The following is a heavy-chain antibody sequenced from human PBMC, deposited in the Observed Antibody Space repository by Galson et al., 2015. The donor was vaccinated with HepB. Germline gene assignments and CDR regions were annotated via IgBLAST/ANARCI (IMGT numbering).Heavy chain of an antibody. Sequence: CAISGDSVSSNSAAWNWIRQSPSRGLEWLGRTYYRSKWYNDYAVSVKSRITINPDTSKNQFSLQLNSVTPEDTAVYYCARSGSSTSWGYYYYYGMDVWGQGTTVTVSS. D-gene: IGHD2-2*01. CDR1: GDSVSSNSAA. V-gene: IGHV6-1*01. CDR3: ARSGSSTSWGYYYYYGMDV. CDR2: TYYRSKWYN. J-gene: IGHJ6*02.